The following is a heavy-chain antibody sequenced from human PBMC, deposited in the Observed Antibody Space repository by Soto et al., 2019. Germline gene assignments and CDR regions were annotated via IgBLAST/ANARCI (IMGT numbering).Heavy chain of an antibody. CDR1: DFTFSSYE. D-gene: IGHD3-9*01. Sequence: RGSLILCCAASDFTFSSYEMTWVRQAPGKGLDLPSYISSSGGTIYYADSVKGRFTISRDNAKNSLFLQMNSLRAEDTAVYYCSREARGYDILTGYPSRYGLDVWGQGTTVTVSS. CDR2: ISSSGGTI. J-gene: IGHJ6*01. V-gene: IGHV3-48*03. CDR3: SREARGYDILTGYPSRYGLDV.